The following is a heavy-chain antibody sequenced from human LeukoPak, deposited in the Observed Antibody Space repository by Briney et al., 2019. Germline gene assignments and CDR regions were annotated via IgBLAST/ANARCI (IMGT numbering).Heavy chain of an antibody. J-gene: IGHJ6*02. D-gene: IGHD1-26*01. CDR2: INSDGSST. V-gene: IGHV3-74*01. CDR3: ARVMGATLFRRYYYYGMDV. CDR1: GFTFSSYW. Sequence: GGSLRLSCAASGFTFSSYWMHWVRQAPGKGLVWVSRINSDGSSTSYADSVKGRFTISRDNAKNTLYLQMNSLRAEDTAVYYCARVMGATLFRRYYYYGMDVWGQGTTVTVS.